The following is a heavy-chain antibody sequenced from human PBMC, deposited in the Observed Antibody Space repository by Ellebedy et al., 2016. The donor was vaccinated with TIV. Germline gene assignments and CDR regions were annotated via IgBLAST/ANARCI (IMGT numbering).Heavy chain of an antibody. D-gene: IGHD3-9*01. V-gene: IGHV3-33*01. Sequence: GGSLRLSXAASGFTFSSYGMRWVRQAPGKGLEWVAVIWYDGSNKYYADSVKGRFTISRDNSKNTLYLQMNSLRAEDTAVYYCARARLDWNWFDPWGQGTLVTVSS. CDR1: GFTFSSYG. J-gene: IGHJ5*02. CDR2: IWYDGSNK. CDR3: ARARLDWNWFDP.